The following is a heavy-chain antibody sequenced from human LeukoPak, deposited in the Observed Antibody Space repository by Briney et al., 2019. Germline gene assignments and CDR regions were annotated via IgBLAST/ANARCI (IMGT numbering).Heavy chain of an antibody. D-gene: IGHD6-13*01. CDR3: ARSQNVASATGWFDP. V-gene: IGHV4-59*01. CDR2: IYNSGST. CDR1: GGSTSRDY. J-gene: IGHJ5*02. Sequence: PSETLSLTCTVSGGSTSRDYWSWIRQPPGKGLEWIGYIYNSGSTNYNPSLKSRVTISVDTSKNQFSLKLNSVTAADSAMYYCARSQNVASATGWFDPWGQGTLVTVSS.